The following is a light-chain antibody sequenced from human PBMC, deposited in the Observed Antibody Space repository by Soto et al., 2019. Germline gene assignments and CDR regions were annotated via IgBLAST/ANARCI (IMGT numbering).Light chain of an antibody. Sequence: QSVLTPPASVSGSPGQSITISCTGTNSDVGSYNYVSWHQQHPGKAPKLMIYNVYDRPSGISNRFSGSKSGNTASLTISGLQGEDESDYYCSSYTISRTYVFATGTNVAVL. V-gene: IGLV2-14*03. CDR2: NVY. CDR3: SSYTISRTYV. J-gene: IGLJ1*01. CDR1: NSDVGSYNY.